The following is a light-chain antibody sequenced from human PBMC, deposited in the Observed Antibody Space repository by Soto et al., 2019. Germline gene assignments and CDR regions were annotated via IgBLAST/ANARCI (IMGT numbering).Light chain of an antibody. CDR2: DAS. V-gene: IGKV3-11*01. J-gene: IGKJ1*01. Sequence: EIVLTQSPATLSLSPGERATLSCRASQSIVSYLAWYQQKPGQAPRLLIYDASNRATGIPARFSGSGSGTDFTLTISSLEPEDFAVYYCQLRSNWPPTWTFGQGTKVESK. CDR1: QSIVSY. CDR3: QLRSNWPPTWT.